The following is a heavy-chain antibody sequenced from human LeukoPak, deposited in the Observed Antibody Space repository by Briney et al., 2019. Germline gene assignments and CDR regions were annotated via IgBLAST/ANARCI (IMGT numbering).Heavy chain of an antibody. D-gene: IGHD3-10*01. CDR3: ARRTRYYYGSGTQNSAWFDP. Sequence: PSETLSLTCAVYGGSFSGYYWSWIRQPPGKGLEWIGEINHSGSTNYNPSLKSRVTISVDTSKNQFSLKLSSVTAAGTAVYYCARRTRYYYGSGTQNSAWFDPWGQGTLVTVSS. CDR2: INHSGST. J-gene: IGHJ5*02. V-gene: IGHV4-34*01. CDR1: GGSFSGYY.